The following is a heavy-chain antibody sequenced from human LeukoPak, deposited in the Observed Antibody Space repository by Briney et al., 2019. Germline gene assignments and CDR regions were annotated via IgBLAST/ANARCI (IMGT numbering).Heavy chain of an antibody. CDR3: ARDRYSSSWYQAT. CDR2: INSDGSST. CDR1: GFTFSSYW. V-gene: IGHV3-74*01. Sequence: GGSLRLSCAASGFTFSSYWMHWVRQAPGKGLVWVSRINSDGSSTSYADSVKGRFTISRDNAKNTLYLQMNSLRAEDTAVYYCARDRYSSSWYQATWGQGTLVTVST. D-gene: IGHD6-13*01. J-gene: IGHJ5*02.